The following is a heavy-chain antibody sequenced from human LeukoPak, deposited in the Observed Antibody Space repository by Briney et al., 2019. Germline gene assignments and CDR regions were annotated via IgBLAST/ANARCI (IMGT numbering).Heavy chain of an antibody. V-gene: IGHV3-7*01. D-gene: IGHD3-10*01. CDR1: GFTFSSYW. CDR3: ARDYYGSGSYSYYFDY. Sequence: GGSLRLSCAASGFTFSSYWMSWVRQAPGKGLEWVANIKQDGSEKYYVDSVKGRFTISRDNAKNSLYLQMNSLRAEDTGVYYCARDYYGSGSYSYYFDYWGQGTLVTVSS. CDR2: IKQDGSEK. J-gene: IGHJ4*02.